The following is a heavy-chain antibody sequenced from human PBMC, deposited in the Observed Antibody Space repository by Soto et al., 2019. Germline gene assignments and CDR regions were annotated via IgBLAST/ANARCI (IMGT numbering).Heavy chain of an antibody. V-gene: IGHV3-74*01. CDR3: VRVGAGWAFDI. CDR2: ITNDGSST. J-gene: IGHJ3*02. D-gene: IGHD3-3*01. Sequence: EVQLVESGGGLVQPGGSLRLSCGASGFTFSRHWMHWVRQVPGKGLVWVSRITNDGSSTSYADSVKGRFTVSRDKAKNTLSLQMSSLRAEGTAVYYCVRVGAGWAFDIWGQGTMVTVSA. CDR1: GFTFSRHW.